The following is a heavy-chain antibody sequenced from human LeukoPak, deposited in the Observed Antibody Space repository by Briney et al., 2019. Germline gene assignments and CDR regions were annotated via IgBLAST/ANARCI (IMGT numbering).Heavy chain of an antibody. CDR1: GGSFSGYY. CDR2: INHSGST. V-gene: IGHV4-34*01. Sequence: SETLSLTCAVYGGSFSGYYWSWIRQPPGKGLEWIGEINHSGSTNYNPSLKSRVTLSVDTSKNQFSLKLSSVTAADTAVYYCVRGEDYQLLGRNFDYWGQGTLVTVSS. CDR3: VRGEDYQLLGRNFDY. D-gene: IGHD2-2*01. J-gene: IGHJ4*02.